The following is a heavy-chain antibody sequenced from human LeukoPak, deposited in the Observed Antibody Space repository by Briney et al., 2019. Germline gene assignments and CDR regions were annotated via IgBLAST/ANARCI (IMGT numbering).Heavy chain of an antibody. J-gene: IGHJ5*02. V-gene: IGHV3-30*09. CDR3: ARMKEQWDGSFDP. D-gene: IGHD6-19*01. Sequence: PGGSLRLSCAASGFTVSGYAMHWVRQPPGKGLEWVGVMSYDGRNNYYADSVKGRFAVSRDISRNTVFLQMNSLRVEDTAVYYCARMKEQWDGSFDPWGQGTQVTLSS. CDR1: GFTVSGYA. CDR2: MSYDGRNN.